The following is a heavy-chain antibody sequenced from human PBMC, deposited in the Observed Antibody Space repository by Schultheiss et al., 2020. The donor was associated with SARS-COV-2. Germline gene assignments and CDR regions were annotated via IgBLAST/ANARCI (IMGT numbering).Heavy chain of an antibody. Sequence: GGSLRLSCAASGFTFSTYAMSWVRQAPGKGLEWVSAISGSGGSTYYADSVKGRFTISRDNSKNTLYLQMNSLRAEDTAVYYCAKRGYDSSGYYSDWYFDLWGRSTLVTVAS. CDR2: ISGSGGST. CDR1: GFTFSTYA. J-gene: IGHJ2*01. D-gene: IGHD3-22*01. CDR3: AKRGYDSSGYYSDWYFDL. V-gene: IGHV3-23*01.